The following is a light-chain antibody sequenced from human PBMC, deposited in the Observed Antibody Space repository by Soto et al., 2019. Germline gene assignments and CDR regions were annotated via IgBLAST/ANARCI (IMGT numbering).Light chain of an antibody. Sequence: QSVLTRPPSVSVAPGQRVTSCCTGSSSNIGAGYDVHWYQQLPGTAPNLLIYGNSNRPSGVPDRFSGSKSGTSASLAITGLQAEDEADYYSQSYDSSLSGSDVFGTGTKVTVL. J-gene: IGLJ1*01. CDR1: SSNIGAGYD. CDR2: GNS. CDR3: QSYDSSLSGSDV. V-gene: IGLV1-40*01.